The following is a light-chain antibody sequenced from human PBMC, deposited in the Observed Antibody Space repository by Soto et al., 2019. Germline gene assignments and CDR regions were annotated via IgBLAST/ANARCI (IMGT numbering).Light chain of an antibody. V-gene: IGKV3-11*01. Sequence: EIVLTQSPATLSLSPGERATLSCRASQSVSSYLAWYQPKPGQAPRLLIYDASNRATGIPARFSGSGSGTDFTLTIRSLEPEDFAVYYCQQRSNWPTFGQGTKVDIK. CDR1: QSVSSY. CDR2: DAS. CDR3: QQRSNWPT. J-gene: IGKJ1*01.